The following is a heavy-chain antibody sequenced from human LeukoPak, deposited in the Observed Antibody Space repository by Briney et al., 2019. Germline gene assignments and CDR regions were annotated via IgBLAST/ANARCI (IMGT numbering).Heavy chain of an antibody. CDR3: AKDWRSMANRVFGI. J-gene: IGHJ3*02. V-gene: IGHV3-23*01. CDR1: GFTFSSYA. D-gene: IGHD2/OR15-2a*01. Sequence: GGSLRLSCAASGFTFSSYAMSWVRQAPGKGLEWVSAITTSVRTTYYPHPVSGPFTTSTYNSNNALSLQMNRLRAEDTAVYYCAKDWRSMANRVFGISGQRTMVTASS. CDR2: ITTSVRTT.